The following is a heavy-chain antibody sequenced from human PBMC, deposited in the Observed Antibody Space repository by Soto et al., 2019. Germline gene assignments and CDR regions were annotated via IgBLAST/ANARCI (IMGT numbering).Heavy chain of an antibody. CDR2: INPNSGGT. Sequence: ASVKVSCKASGDTFTGYYMHWVRQAPGQGLEWMGWINPNSGGTNYAQKFQGWVTMTRDTSISTAYMELSRLRSDDTAVYYCARPGSMVRGVIGAFDIWGQGTMVTVSS. CDR3: ARPGSMVRGVIGAFDI. V-gene: IGHV1-2*04. CDR1: GDTFTGYY. J-gene: IGHJ3*02. D-gene: IGHD3-10*01.